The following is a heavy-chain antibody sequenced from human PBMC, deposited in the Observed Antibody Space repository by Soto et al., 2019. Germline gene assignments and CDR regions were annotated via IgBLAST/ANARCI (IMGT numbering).Heavy chain of an antibody. CDR3: ARRITSSFDY. V-gene: IGHV3-23*01. J-gene: IGHJ4*02. Sequence: EVQLLESGGGLVQPGGSLRLSCVASGFTFSIYNMNWVRQAPGKGLDWVSVITGSVDYTNYADSVKGRFTISRDNSKNTLYLQMNSLRAEDTAVYFCARRITSSFDYWGQGTLVTVSS. CDR2: ITGSVDYT. D-gene: IGHD1-20*01. CDR1: GFTFSIYN.